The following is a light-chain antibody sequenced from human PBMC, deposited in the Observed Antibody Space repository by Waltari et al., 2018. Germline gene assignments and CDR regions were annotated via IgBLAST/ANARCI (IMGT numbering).Light chain of an antibody. J-gene: IGKJ4*01. Sequence: DIQMTQSPSSLSVSVGERVTITCRASQGISSRLAGYQQKPGKAPKLLIYKASSLQSGVPSRFSGGRSVTDVTLTISCLQPEDFATYCCRPYNSAPLTFGGGTKVDIK. CDR1: QGISSR. CDR3: RPYNSAPLT. V-gene: IGKV1-12*01. CDR2: KAS.